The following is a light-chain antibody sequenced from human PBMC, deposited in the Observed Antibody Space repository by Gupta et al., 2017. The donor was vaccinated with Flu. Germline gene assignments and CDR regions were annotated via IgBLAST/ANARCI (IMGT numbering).Light chain of an antibody. CDR3: AAWYDSLNGHDV. CDR2: DNN. CDR1: SSNIGSNT. J-gene: IGLJ1*01. V-gene: IGLV1-44*01. Sequence: SSNIGSNTVNWYQQVPGTAPKLLIYDNNQRPSVVPDRFSDSKSGTSASLAISGLQSDDEADYYCAAWYDSLNGHDVCGTGTKFTVL.